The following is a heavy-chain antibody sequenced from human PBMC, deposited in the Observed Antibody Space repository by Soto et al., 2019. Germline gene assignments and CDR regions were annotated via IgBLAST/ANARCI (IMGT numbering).Heavy chain of an antibody. J-gene: IGHJ4*02. CDR2: ISGSSSTI. D-gene: IGHD3-22*01. CDR3: ARESGVVVSAFDY. Sequence: EVQLVESGGGLVQPGGSLRLSCAASGFTFSFYSMNWVRQAPGRGLEWVSYISGSSSTIYYADSVKGRFTISRDNAKNSLYLQMNSLRAEDTAVYYCARESGVVVSAFDYWGQGTLVTVSS. CDR1: GFTFSFYS. V-gene: IGHV3-48*01.